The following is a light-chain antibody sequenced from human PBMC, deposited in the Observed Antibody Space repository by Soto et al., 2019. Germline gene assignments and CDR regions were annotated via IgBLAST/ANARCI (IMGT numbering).Light chain of an antibody. V-gene: IGKV1-27*01. CDR1: QGISNY. CDR2: GTS. J-gene: IGKJ1*01. CDR3: QQYGSSPRT. Sequence: DIQMTQSPSSLSAFVGDRVTITCRASQGISNYLAWYQQKPGRVPKLLIYGTSNRATGIPDRFSGSGSGTDFSLTISSLEPGDLAVYYCQQYGSSPRTFGQGTKVEIK.